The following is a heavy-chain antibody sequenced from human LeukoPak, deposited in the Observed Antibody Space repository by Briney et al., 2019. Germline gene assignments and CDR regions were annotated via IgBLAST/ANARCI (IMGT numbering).Heavy chain of an antibody. Sequence: PSETLSLTCAVYGGSFSGYYWSWIRQPPGKGLEWIGEINHSGGTNYNPSLKSRVTISVDTSKNQFSLKLTSVTAADSAVYFCARGPLLGDDYDPPFRYWGQGTLVTVSS. V-gene: IGHV4-34*01. J-gene: IGHJ4*02. D-gene: IGHD4/OR15-4a*01. CDR2: INHSGGT. CDR3: ARGPLLGDDYDPPFRY. CDR1: GGSFSGYY.